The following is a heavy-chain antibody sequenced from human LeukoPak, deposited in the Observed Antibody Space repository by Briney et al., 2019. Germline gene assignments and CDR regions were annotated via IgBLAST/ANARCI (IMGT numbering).Heavy chain of an antibody. CDR2: ISYDGSNE. CDR1: GFTLSNYV. V-gene: IGHV3-30*03. CDR3: ARLRLTGNYFDY. D-gene: IGHD4-17*01. Sequence: TGGSLRLSCATSGFTLSNYVMHWVRQAPGKGLEWVAVISYDGSNEYYADSVKGRFTISRDNSKNTLYLQMNSLRAEDTAVYYCARLRLTGNYFDYWGQGTLVTVSS. J-gene: IGHJ4*02.